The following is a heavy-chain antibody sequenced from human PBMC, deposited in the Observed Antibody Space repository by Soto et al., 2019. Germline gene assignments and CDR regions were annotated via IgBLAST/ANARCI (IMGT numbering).Heavy chain of an antibody. CDR3: ARGFKDSDGYYYYGMDV. CDR2: IYSGGNT. D-gene: IGHD2-15*01. J-gene: IGHJ6*02. V-gene: IGHV3-53*01. CDR1: GFTVSRNH. Sequence: EVQLVESGGGLIQPGGSLRLSCAASGFTVSRNHMNWVRQAPGKGLEWVSVIYSGGNTYYAGSVKGRFTISRDNSKNTLYLQMNSLRAEDTAVYYCARGFKDSDGYYYYGMDVWGQGTTGTVSS.